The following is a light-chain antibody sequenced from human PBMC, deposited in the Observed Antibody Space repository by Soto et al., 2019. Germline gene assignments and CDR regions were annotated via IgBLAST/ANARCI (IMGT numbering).Light chain of an antibody. V-gene: IGLV2-14*01. CDR3: SSYTSSNTLEV. Sequence: QSVLIQPASVSGSPGQSITISCTGTSSDVGGSNYVSWCQHHPHRAPKLLIFEVSYRPSGVSNRFSGSKSGNTASLTISGLQAEDEADYYCSSYTSSNTLEVFGIGTKVTVL. CDR2: EVS. CDR1: SSDVGGSNY. J-gene: IGLJ1*01.